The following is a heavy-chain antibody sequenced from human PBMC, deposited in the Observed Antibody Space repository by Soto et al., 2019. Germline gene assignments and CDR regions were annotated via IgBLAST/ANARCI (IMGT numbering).Heavy chain of an antibody. D-gene: IGHD3-22*01. Sequence: ASVKVSCKASGGTFSSYAISWVRQAPGQGLEWMGGIIPIFGTANYAQKFQGRVTITADESTSTAYMELSSLRSEDTAVYYCAISDSSGYYRPHYYYYGMDVWGQGTTVTVSS. CDR3: AISDSSGYYRPHYYYYGMDV. CDR1: GGTFSSYA. J-gene: IGHJ6*02. CDR2: IIPIFGTA. V-gene: IGHV1-69*13.